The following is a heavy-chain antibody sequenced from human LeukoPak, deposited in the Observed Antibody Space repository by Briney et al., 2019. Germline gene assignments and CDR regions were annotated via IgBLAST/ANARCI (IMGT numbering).Heavy chain of an antibody. Sequence: SAKVSCKASGGTFSSYAISWVRQAPGQGLEWMGRIIPILGIANYAQKSQGRVTITADKSTSTAYMELSSLRSEDTAVYYCARDPIAAAGLFDYWGQGTLVTVSS. D-gene: IGHD6-13*01. CDR1: GGTFSSYA. CDR3: ARDPIAAAGLFDY. CDR2: IIPILGIA. V-gene: IGHV1-69*04. J-gene: IGHJ4*02.